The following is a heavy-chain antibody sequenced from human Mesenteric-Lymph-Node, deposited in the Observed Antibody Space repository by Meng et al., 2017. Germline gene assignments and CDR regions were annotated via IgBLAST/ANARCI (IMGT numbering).Heavy chain of an antibody. Sequence: ASVKVSCKASGYTFTSYDINWVRQATGQGLEWMGWMNPNSGNTGYAQKFQGRVTMTRNTSISTAYMELSSLRSEDTAVYYCGREGCSSTSCYARSTSTLFDPWGQGTLVTVSS. V-gene: IGHV1-8*01. CDR2: MNPNSGNT. J-gene: IGHJ5*02. D-gene: IGHD2-2*01. CDR1: GYTFTSYD. CDR3: GREGCSSTSCYARSTSTLFDP.